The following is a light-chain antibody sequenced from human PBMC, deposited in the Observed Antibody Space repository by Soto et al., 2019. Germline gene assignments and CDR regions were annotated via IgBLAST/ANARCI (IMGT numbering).Light chain of an antibody. Sequence: EIVLTQSPATLSLSPGERATLSCRASQSVSSYLAWYQQKPGQAPRLLIYDASNRATGIPARFSGSGSGTEFTLTISSLEPEDFAVYYCQPRSNWPTFVQGTKLEIK. V-gene: IGKV3-11*01. J-gene: IGKJ2*01. CDR2: DAS. CDR3: QPRSNWPT. CDR1: QSVSSY.